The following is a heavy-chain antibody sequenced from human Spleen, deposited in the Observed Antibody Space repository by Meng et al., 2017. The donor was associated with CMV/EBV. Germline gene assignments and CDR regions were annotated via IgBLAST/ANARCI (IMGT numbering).Heavy chain of an antibody. CDR1: GFTFSSYA. CDR2: ISYDGSNK. D-gene: IGHD3-10*01. V-gene: IGHV3-30*14. J-gene: IGHJ4*02. CDR3: ARYYYGSGSHFDY. Sequence: GESLKISCAASGFTFSSYAMHWVRQAPGKGLEWVAVISYDGSNKYYADSVKGRFTISRDNSKNTLYLQMNSLRAEDTAVYYCARYYYGSGSHFDYWGQGTLVTVSS.